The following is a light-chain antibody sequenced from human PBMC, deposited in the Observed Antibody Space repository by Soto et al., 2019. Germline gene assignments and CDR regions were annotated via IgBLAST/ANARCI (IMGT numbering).Light chain of an antibody. V-gene: IGKV1-5*03. J-gene: IGKJ1*01. CDR3: QQYSTFST. CDR2: KAS. CDR1: QSIDIW. Sequence: DIQMTQSPSTLSASVGDRVTITCRASQSIDIWLAWYQQKPGEAPNLLIYKASAVETGVPSRFTGSGSGTEFTLTISSLQPDDFATYYCQQYSTFSTFGQGTKVEMK.